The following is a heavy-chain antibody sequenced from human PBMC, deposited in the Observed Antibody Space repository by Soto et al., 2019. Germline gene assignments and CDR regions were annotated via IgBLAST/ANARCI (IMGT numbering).Heavy chain of an antibody. CDR3: ARFQGGSSSWYYYYGMDV. D-gene: IGHD6-13*01. Sequence: GGSLRLSCAASGFTFSSYGMHWVRQAPGKGLEWVAVIWYDGSNKYYADSVKGRFTISRDNSKNTLYLQMNSLRAEDTAVYYCARFQGGSSSWYYYYGMDVWGQGTTVTVSS. CDR2: IWYDGSNK. CDR1: GFTFSSYG. V-gene: IGHV3-33*01. J-gene: IGHJ6*02.